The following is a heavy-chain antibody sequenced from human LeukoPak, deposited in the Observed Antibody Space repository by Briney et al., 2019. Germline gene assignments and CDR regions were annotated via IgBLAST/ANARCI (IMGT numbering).Heavy chain of an antibody. Sequence: SQTLSLTCTVSGGSISSGDYYWSWIRQPPGKGLEWIGYIYYSGSTNYNPSLKSRVTISVDTSKNQFSLKLSSVTAADTAVYYCAREVPYDNIFDYWGQGTLVTVSS. CDR3: AREVPYDNIFDY. J-gene: IGHJ4*02. V-gene: IGHV4-61*08. D-gene: IGHD2-2*01. CDR2: IYYSGST. CDR1: GGSISSGDYY.